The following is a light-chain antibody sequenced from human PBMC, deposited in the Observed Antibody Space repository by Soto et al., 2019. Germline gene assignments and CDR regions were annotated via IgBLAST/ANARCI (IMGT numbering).Light chain of an antibody. Sequence: QSALTQPPSVSGSPGQSVTISCTGTNSDVGSYNRVSWYHQPPGTAPKLMIYDVNSRPSGVSDRFSGSKSGNTASLTISGLQAEDEGDYYCNSFTTSSTYVFGTGTKLTVL. V-gene: IGLV2-18*02. CDR3: NSFTTSSTYV. J-gene: IGLJ1*01. CDR2: DVN. CDR1: NSDVGSYNR.